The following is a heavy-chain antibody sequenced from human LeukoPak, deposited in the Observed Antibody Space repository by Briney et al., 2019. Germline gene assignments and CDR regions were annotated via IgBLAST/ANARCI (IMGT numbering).Heavy chain of an antibody. Sequence: GGSLRLSCAASGFTFSSYEMNWVRQAPGKGLEGVAYISSSGSTIYYADSVKGRFTISRDNAKNSLYLQMNSLRAEDTAVYYCANRGAGGSYSYYYYYYMDVWGKGTTVTVSS. V-gene: IGHV3-48*03. CDR1: GFTFSSYE. CDR2: ISSSGSTI. CDR3: ANRGAGGSYSYYYYYYMDV. J-gene: IGHJ6*03. D-gene: IGHD1-26*01.